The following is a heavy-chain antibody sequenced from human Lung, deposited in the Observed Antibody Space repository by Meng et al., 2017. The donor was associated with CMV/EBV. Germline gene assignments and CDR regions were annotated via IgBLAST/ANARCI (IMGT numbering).Heavy chain of an antibody. CDR1: GFRFSDYY. J-gene: IGHJ6*02. V-gene: IGHV3-69-1*01. CDR3: ARVLLDVRGWYYQGMDV. D-gene: IGHD6-19*01. Sequence: GESLKISCAASGFRFSDYYMTWIRQAPGKGLEWVSYISSSYAVDYADSLKGRFTISRDNAKNSLYLQMNSLRAEDTAVYYCARVLLDVRGWYYQGMDVWGQGTTVTGSS. CDR2: ISSSYAV.